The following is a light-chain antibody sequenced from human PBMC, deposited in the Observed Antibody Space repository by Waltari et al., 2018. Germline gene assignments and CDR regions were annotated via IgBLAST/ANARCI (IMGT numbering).Light chain of an antibody. CDR2: WAS. CDR3: QQHYTTPFT. V-gene: IGKV4-1*01. J-gene: IGKJ3*01. CDR1: QSVLYSSDNKNY. Sequence: DIVMTQSPDSLAVSLGERATINCKSSQSVLYSSDNKNYLAWYQQKPGQPPTLRLYWASTRESGVPDRFSGSGSGTDFTLTISSLQAEDVAVYYCQQHYTTPFTFGPGTTVDIK.